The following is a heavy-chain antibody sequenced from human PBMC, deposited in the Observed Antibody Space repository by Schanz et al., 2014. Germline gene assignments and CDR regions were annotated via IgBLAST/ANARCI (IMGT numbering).Heavy chain of an antibody. Sequence: EVQLVESGGGLVQPGGSLRLSCAASGFSFGSYAMSWVRQAPGKGLVWVSRINSDGSTTIYADSVKGRFTISRDNSKNTLYLEMNSLRAEDTALYYCGKDPHKDYGGKPQTLDMWGQGTMVTVSS. D-gene: IGHD4-17*01. J-gene: IGHJ3*02. V-gene: IGHV3-23*04. CDR2: INSDGSTT. CDR3: GKDPHKDYGGKPQTLDM. CDR1: GFSFGSYA.